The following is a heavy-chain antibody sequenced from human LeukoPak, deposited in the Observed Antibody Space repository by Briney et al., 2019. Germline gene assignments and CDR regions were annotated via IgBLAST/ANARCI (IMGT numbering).Heavy chain of an antibody. CDR3: ASYLTSIPSGMDV. Sequence: PGGSLRLSCAASGFTFSSYWMHWLRQAPRKGLVWVSRISTDGSSRSYADSVKGRFTISRDNGKNTLYLQMNSLRAEGTAVYYCASYLTSIPSGMDVWGQGATVTVSS. CDR1: GFTFSSYW. V-gene: IGHV3-74*01. J-gene: IGHJ6*02. D-gene: IGHD2/OR15-2a*01. CDR2: ISTDGSSR.